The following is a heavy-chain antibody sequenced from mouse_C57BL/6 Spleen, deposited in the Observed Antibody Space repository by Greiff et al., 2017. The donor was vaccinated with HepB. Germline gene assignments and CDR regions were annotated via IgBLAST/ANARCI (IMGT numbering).Heavy chain of an antibody. D-gene: IGHD1-1*01. CDR2: INYDGSST. CDR1: GFTFSDYY. Sequence: EVHLVESEGGLVQPGSSMKLSCTASGFTFSDYYMAWVRQVPEKGLEWVANINYDGSSTYYLDSLKSRFIISRDNAKNILYLQMSSLKSEDTATYYCARDRPYYYGSSPWYFDVWGTGTTVTVSS. J-gene: IGHJ1*03. CDR3: ARDRPYYYGSSPWYFDV. V-gene: IGHV5-16*01.